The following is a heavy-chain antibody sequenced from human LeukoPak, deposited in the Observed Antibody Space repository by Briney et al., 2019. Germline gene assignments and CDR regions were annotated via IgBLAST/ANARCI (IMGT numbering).Heavy chain of an antibody. J-gene: IGHJ6*04. D-gene: IGHD4/OR15-4a*01. CDR3: ARNRAANDV. CDR1: GFAFSAYW. Sequence: GGSLRLSCVVSGFAFSAYWMTWVRQAPGKGLEWVANIKEDGSEKYYVETAKGRFTISRDNAKNSLYLQMNSLRAEDMAVYYCARNRAANDVWGKGTTVTVSS. CDR2: IKEDGSEK. V-gene: IGHV3-7*01.